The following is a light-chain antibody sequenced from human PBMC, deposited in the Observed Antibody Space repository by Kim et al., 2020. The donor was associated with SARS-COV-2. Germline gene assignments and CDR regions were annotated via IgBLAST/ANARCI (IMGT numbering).Light chain of an antibody. CDR3: MQGTHWPPT. Sequence: ATISCRSSHSLVYSDENIYLTWFQQRPGQSPRRLVYRVSSRDSGVPDRFSGSGSGTDFTLKISRVEAEDVGIYYCMQGTHWPPTFGQGTKVDIK. CDR1: HSLVYSDENIY. J-gene: IGKJ1*01. CDR2: RVS. V-gene: IGKV2-30*01.